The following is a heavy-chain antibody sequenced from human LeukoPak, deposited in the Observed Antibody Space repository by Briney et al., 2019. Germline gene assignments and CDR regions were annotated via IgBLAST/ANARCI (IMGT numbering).Heavy chain of an antibody. CDR3: ARGGIQLTWFDL. D-gene: IGHD5-18*01. J-gene: IGHJ5*02. Sequence: NPSETLSLTCAVYGGSFSGYYWSWIRQPPGKGLEWIGEINHSGSTNYNPSLKSRVTISVDTSKNQFSLKLSSVTAADTAVYFCARGGIQLTWFDLWGQGTLVSVSS. CDR1: GGSFSGYY. V-gene: IGHV4-34*01. CDR2: INHSGST.